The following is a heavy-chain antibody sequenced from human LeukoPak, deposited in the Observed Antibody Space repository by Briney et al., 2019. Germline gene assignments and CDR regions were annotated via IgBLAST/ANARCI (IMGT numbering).Heavy chain of an antibody. V-gene: IGHV5-51*01. CDR3: ARQWECTGGSCYPNYFDS. J-gene: IGHJ4*02. Sequence: GESLKISCMGSGYTFRRFWIAWVRQKPDKGLEWMGLFSPGDSEARYTPSFQGQVTMSADKSISTAYLQWSSLQASDTAIYFCARQWECTGGSCYPNYFDSWGQGTLVTVSS. CDR1: GYTFRRFW. D-gene: IGHD2-15*01. CDR2: FSPGDSEA.